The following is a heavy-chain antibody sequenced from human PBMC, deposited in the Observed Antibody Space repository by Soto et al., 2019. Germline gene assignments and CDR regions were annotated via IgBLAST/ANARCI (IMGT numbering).Heavy chain of an antibody. CDR2: ISAHNGDT. V-gene: IGHV1-18*01. CDR1: GYTFTSYG. D-gene: IGHD3-22*01. CDR3: ARDWSRYYDSSGLMWFY. Sequence: ASVKVSCKASGYTFTSYGISGVRQAPGQGLEWVGWISAHNGDTRYAQNLQGRITMTTDTFTNTAYMELTSLPSDDTAVYYCARDWSRYYDSSGLMWFYWG. J-gene: IGHJ4*01.